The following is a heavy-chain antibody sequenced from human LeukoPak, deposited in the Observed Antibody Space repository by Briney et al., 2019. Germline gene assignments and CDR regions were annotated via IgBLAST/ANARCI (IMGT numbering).Heavy chain of an antibody. V-gene: IGHV4-4*07. J-gene: IGHJ6*02. CDR3: ATAVTTNFYNYGMDV. D-gene: IGHD4-17*01. CDR2: IYTSGST. Sequence: SETLSLTCTVSGGPISSYYWSWIRQPAGKGLEWIGRIYTSGSTNYNPSLKSRVTMSVDTSKNQFSLKLSSVTAADTAVYYCATAVTTNFYNYGMDVWGQGTTVTVSS. CDR1: GGPISSYY.